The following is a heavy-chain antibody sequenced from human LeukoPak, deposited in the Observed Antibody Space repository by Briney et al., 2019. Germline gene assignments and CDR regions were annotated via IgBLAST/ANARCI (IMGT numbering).Heavy chain of an antibody. J-gene: IGHJ6*02. V-gene: IGHV4-59*01. CDR1: GGSISSYY. Sequence: SETLSLTCTVSGGSISSYYWSWTRQPPGKGLEWIGYIYYSGSTNYNPSLKSRVTISVDTSKNQFSLKLSSVTAADTAVYYCARVNYGSGNYYYYGMDVWGQGTTVTVSS. D-gene: IGHD3-10*01. CDR2: IYYSGST. CDR3: ARVNYGSGNYYYYGMDV.